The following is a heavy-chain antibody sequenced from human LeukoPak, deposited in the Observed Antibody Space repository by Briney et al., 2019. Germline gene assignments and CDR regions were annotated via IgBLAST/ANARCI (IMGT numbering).Heavy chain of an antibody. CDR1: GLIVSSNY. CDR2: ISSSSSYI. CDR3: ARDSDTAMVTYYYGMDV. D-gene: IGHD5-18*01. J-gene: IGHJ6*02. V-gene: IGHV3-21*01. Sequence: GGSLRLSCAASGLIVSSNYMSWVRQAPGKGLEWVSSISSSSSYIYYADPVKGRFTISRDNAKNSLYLQMNSLRAEDTAVYYCARDSDTAMVTYYYGMDVWGQGTTVTVSS.